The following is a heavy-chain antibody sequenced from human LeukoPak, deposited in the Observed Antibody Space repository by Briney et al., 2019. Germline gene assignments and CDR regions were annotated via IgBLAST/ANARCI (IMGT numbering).Heavy chain of an antibody. Sequence: GGSLRLSCAASGFTFADYSMNWVRQAPGKGLEWVSSISSSSSYIYYADSLKGRFTISRDNARNSLFLQMNSLRAEDTAVYYCAKGYCSSSSCYSYAFDIWGQGTVVTVSS. CDR2: ISSSSSYI. CDR3: AKGYCSSSSCYSYAFDI. D-gene: IGHD2-2*01. CDR1: GFTFADYS. J-gene: IGHJ3*02. V-gene: IGHV3-21*04.